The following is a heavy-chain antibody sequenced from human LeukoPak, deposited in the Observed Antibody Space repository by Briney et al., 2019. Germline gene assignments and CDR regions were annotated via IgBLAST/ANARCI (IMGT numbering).Heavy chain of an antibody. CDR1: GYTSTGYY. Sequence: ASVKVSCKASGYTSTGYYMHWVRQAPGQGLEWMGWINPNSGGTNYAQKFQGRVTMTRDTSISTAYMELSRLRSDDTAVYYCARTRITMVRGVIVPIGYWGQGTLVTVSS. CDR2: INPNSGGT. CDR3: ARTRITMVRGVIVPIGY. D-gene: IGHD3-10*01. J-gene: IGHJ4*02. V-gene: IGHV1-2*02.